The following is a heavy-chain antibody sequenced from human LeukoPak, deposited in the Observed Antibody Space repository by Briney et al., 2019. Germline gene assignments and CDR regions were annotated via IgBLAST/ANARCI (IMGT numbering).Heavy chain of an antibody. CDR3: TKDRQGPNQYHMDV. CDR2: INQDGGTT. J-gene: IGHJ6*03. Sequence: GGSLRLSCAASGFTFSSLWMSWVRQAPGRAPEWVANINQDGGTTYYVASVKGRFTISRDNAKNSLSLQMSSPRAEDTAVYYCTKDRQGPNQYHMDVWGKGTTVTVSS. V-gene: IGHV3-7*01. CDR1: GFTFSSLW.